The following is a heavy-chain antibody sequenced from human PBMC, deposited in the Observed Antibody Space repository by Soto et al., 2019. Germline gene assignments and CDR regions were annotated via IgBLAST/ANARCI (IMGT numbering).Heavy chain of an antibody. J-gene: IGHJ5*02. CDR2: IYHTGNT. Sequence: TSETLSLTCTVSGGSISNSRYYWAWIRQPPGKGLEWIGSIYHTGNTYYNPSLRSRVTISVDTSKNQFSLKLTSVTAADTAVYYCARDYYDSSDYTTNSFDPWGQGTLVTVSS. D-gene: IGHD3-22*01. V-gene: IGHV4-39*01. CDR3: ARDYYDSSDYTTNSFDP. CDR1: GGSISNSRYY.